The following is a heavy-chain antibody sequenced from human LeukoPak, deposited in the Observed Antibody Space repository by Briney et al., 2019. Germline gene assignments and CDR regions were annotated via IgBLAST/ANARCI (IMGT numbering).Heavy chain of an antibody. CDR3: ARDLRSSSYNHYYGMDV. V-gene: IGHV3-48*03. CDR1: GFTFSSYE. D-gene: IGHD6-13*01. CDR2: ISSSGSTI. Sequence: GGSLRLSCAASGFTFSSYEMNWVRQAPGKGLEWVSYISSSGSTIYYADSVKGRFTISRDNAKNSLYLQMNSLRAEDTAVYYCARDLRSSSYNHYYGMDVWGQGTTVTVSS. J-gene: IGHJ6*02.